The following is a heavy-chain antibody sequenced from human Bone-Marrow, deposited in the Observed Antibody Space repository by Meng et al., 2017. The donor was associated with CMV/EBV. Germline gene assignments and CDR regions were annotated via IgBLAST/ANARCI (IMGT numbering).Heavy chain of an antibody. V-gene: IGHV3-30-3*01. D-gene: IGHD3-16*01. Sequence: GESLKISCAASEFTFSSYAMHWVRQAPGKGLEWVAVISYDGSNKYYADSVKGRFTISRDNSKNTLYLQMNSLRAEDTAVYYCARDVGGLGYYGMDVWGQGTTVTVSS. CDR3: ARDVGGLGYYGMDV. CDR2: ISYDGSNK. CDR1: EFTFSSYA. J-gene: IGHJ6*02.